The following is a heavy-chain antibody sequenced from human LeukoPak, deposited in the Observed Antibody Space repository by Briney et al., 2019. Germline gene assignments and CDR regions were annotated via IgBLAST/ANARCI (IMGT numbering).Heavy chain of an antibody. CDR3: ANDYYDSSGYLDY. CDR1: GFTFSSYG. D-gene: IGHD3-22*01. J-gene: IGHJ4*02. V-gene: IGHV3-30*18. CDR2: ISYDGSNK. Sequence: GGSLRVSCAASGFTFSSYGMHWVRQARGKGLEWVAVISYDGSNKYYADSVKGRFTISRDNSKNTLYLQMNSLRAEDTAVYYCANDYYDSSGYLDYWGRGTLVTVSS.